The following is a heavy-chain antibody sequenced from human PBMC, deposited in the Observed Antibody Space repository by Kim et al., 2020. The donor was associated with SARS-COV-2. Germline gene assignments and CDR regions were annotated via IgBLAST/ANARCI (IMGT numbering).Heavy chain of an antibody. V-gene: IGHV1-18*04. CDR2: ISAYNGNT. CDR1: GYTFTSYG. D-gene: IGHD3-9*01. Sequence: ASVKVSCKASGYTFTSYGISWVRQAPGQGLEWMGWISAYNGNTNYAQNLQGRVTMTTDTSTSTAYMELRSLRSDDTAVYYCARDDILTGYRANYYYYGMDVWGQGTTVTVSS. CDR3: ARDDILTGYRANYYYYGMDV. J-gene: IGHJ6*02.